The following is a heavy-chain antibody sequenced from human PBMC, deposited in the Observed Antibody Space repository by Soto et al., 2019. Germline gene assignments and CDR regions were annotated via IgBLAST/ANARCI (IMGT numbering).Heavy chain of an antibody. CDR2: IWYDGSNK. V-gene: IGHV3-33*01. D-gene: IGHD3-10*01. Sequence: SLRLSCAASGFTFSSYGMHWVRQAPGKGLEWVAIIWYDGSNKYYADSVKGRFTISRDNSKNTLYLQMNSLRAEDTAVYYCARDRYDSGSLDVFDIWGQGTMVTVSS. CDR1: GFTFSSYG. J-gene: IGHJ3*02. CDR3: ARDRYDSGSLDVFDI.